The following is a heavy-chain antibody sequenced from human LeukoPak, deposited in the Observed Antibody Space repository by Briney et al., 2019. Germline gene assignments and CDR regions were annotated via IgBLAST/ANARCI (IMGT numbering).Heavy chain of an antibody. CDR1: GFTFSSYA. D-gene: IGHD1-1*01. V-gene: IGHV3-23*01. J-gene: IGHJ4*01. Sequence: GGSLRLSCAASGFTFSSYAMIWVRQAPGKGVEGLSAISGSGGSTYYADSVKGRFTIYRDNSKNTLYLQMNSLRAEDTAVYYCAKENEVQYYFDYWGKGTLVTVSS. CDR2: ISGSGGST. CDR3: AKENEVQYYFDY.